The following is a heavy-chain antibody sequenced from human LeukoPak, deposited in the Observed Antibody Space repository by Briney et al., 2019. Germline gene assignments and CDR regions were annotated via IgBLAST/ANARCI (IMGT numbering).Heavy chain of an antibody. J-gene: IGHJ4*02. CDR2: ISSSSHTI. CDR3: AKDMAGYSSGNFDY. V-gene: IGHV3-48*01. Sequence: GGSLRLSCVASGFTFSSYSMNWVRQAPGKGLEWVSYISSSSHTIYYTDSVKGRFTISRDNAKNSLYLQMNSLGAEDMALYYCAKDMAGYSSGNFDYWGQGTLVTVSS. CDR1: GFTFSSYS. D-gene: IGHD6-19*01.